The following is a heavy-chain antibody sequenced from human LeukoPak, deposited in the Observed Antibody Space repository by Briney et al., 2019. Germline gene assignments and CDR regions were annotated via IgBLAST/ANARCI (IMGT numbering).Heavy chain of an antibody. Sequence: SETLSLTCAVYGGSFSGYYWSWIRQPPGKGLEWVGEINHSGSTNYNPSLKGRVTISVDTSQYQSSRKLSSVPAAATAVSYCARGSPVPLLPGPPPHSYYYYHMDVWGKGTTVTVSS. CDR1: GGSFSGYY. J-gene: IGHJ6*03. D-gene: IGHD3-9*01. V-gene: IGHV4-34*01. CDR2: INHSGST. CDR3: ARGSPVPLLPGPPPHSYYYYHMDV.